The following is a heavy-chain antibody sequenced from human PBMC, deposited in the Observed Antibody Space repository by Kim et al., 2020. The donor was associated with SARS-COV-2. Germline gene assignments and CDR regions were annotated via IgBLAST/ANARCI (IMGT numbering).Heavy chain of an antibody. D-gene: IGHD3-9*01. V-gene: IGHV3-15*01. J-gene: IGHJ6*02. CDR2: IKSKADGGTN. Sequence: GGSLRLSCAASGFTFSNDGMRWVRQAPGKGLEWVARIKSKADGGTNDYSAPVKCSFTISSAESKNSLYLQINRLKTEDTAVYEGTTLLRYFDELAVKYYYYGMDVWGQGTTVTVSS. CDR1: GFTFSNDG. CDR3: TTLLRYFDELAVKYYYYGMDV.